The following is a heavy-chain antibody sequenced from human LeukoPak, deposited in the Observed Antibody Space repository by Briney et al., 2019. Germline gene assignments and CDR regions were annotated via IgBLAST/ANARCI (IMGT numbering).Heavy chain of an antibody. D-gene: IGHD3-22*01. CDR3: GRDGDSSGYFYFDN. CDR2: ILHDGSNK. V-gene: IGHV3-30-3*01. Sequence: GGSLRLSCAASGFTFSSYAMHWVRQAPGKGLEWVVGILHDGSNKYYADSVKGRFTISRDNSKNTLSLQMNSLRADDTAVYYCGRDGDSSGYFYFDNWGQGTLVTVSS. CDR1: GFTFSSYA. J-gene: IGHJ4*02.